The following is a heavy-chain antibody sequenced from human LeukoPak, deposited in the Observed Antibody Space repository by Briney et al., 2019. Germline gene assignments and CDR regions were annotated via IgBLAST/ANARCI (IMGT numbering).Heavy chain of an antibody. CDR3: AKPPRGDYYYYMDV. CDR1: GFTFSSYG. CDR2: ISGSGGST. D-gene: IGHD3-10*01. Sequence: PGGSLRLSCAASGFTFSSYGMSWVRQAPGKGLEWVSAISGSGGSTYYADSVKGRFTISRDNSKNTLYLQMNSLRAEDTAVYYCAKPPRGDYYYYMDVWGKGTTVTVSS. J-gene: IGHJ6*03. V-gene: IGHV3-23*01.